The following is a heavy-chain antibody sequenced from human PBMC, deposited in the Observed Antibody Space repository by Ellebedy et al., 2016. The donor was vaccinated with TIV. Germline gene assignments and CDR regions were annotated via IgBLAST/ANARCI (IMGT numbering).Heavy chain of an antibody. CDR1: AFTFSSYN. CDR3: ARVRRTGSNGDGLDI. D-gene: IGHD3-10*01. V-gene: IGHV3-30*11. CDR2: ITYDGINN. Sequence: GESLKISCAASAFTFSSYNMHWVRQAPGKGLEWLAVITYDGINNFHADSVRGRFTISRDNSKNTLFLQMNSLTVEDTAVYYCARVRRTGSNGDGLDIWGQGTMVTVSS. J-gene: IGHJ3*02.